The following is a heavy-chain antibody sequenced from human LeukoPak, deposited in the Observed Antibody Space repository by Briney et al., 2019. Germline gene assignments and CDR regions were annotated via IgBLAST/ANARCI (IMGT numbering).Heavy chain of an antibody. V-gene: IGHV3-23*01. D-gene: IGHD3-10*01. J-gene: IGHJ6*02. Sequence: GGSLRLSCRTSGFTFSTYAMSWVRQAPGKGLEWVSGISGSGGNSYYADSVKGRFTISRDNSKNTLYLQMNSLRAEDTAVYYCAKALTPITMVRGVINGMDVWGQGTTVTVSS. CDR1: GFTFSTYA. CDR2: ISGSGGNS. CDR3: AKALTPITMVRGVINGMDV.